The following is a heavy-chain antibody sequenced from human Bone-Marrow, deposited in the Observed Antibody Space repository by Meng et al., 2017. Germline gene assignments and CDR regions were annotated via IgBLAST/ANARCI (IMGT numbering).Heavy chain of an antibody. Sequence: GESLKISCAASGFTFSGSAMHWARQASGKGLEWVGRIRSKANSYATAYAASVKGRFTISRDDSKNTAYLQMNSLKTEDTAVYYCTRHSSSLTFYDYWGQGTLVTVSS. CDR1: GFTFSGSA. J-gene: IGHJ4*02. V-gene: IGHV3-73*01. D-gene: IGHD6-6*01. CDR3: TRHSSSLTFYDY. CDR2: IRSKANSYAT.